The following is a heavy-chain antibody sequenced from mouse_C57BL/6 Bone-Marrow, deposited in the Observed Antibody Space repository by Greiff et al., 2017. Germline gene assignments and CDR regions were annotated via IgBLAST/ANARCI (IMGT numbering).Heavy chain of an antibody. CDR3: ARYFYYYGTWYFDV. D-gene: IGHD1-1*01. CDR1: GYTFTSYW. CDR2: IDPSDSET. Sequence: VQLQQPGAELVRPGSSVKLSCKASGYTFTSYWMHWVKQRPIQGLEWIGNIDPSDSETHYNQKFKDKATLTVDKSSSTAYMQLGSLTSEDSAVYYCARYFYYYGTWYFDVWGTGTTVTVSS. V-gene: IGHV1-52*01. J-gene: IGHJ1*03.